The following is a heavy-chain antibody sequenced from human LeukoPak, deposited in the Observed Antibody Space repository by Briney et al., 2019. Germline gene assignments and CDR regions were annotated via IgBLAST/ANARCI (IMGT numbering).Heavy chain of an antibody. CDR2: IYYSGST. V-gene: IGHV4-30-4*01. Sequence: SQTLSLTCTVSGGSISSGDYYWSWIRQPPGKGLEWIGYIYYSGSTYYNPSLKSRVTISVDTSKNQFSLKLSSVTAADTAVYYCARVGDILTRFDAFDIWGQGTMVTVSS. J-gene: IGHJ3*02. D-gene: IGHD3-9*01. CDR3: ARVGDILTRFDAFDI. CDR1: GGSISSGDYY.